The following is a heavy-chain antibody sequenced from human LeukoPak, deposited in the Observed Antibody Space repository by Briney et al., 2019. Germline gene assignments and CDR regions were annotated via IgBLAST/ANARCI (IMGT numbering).Heavy chain of an antibody. Sequence: SETLSLTCTVSGGSVSSNYWGWIRQPPGKGLEWIGSMSYSGSTFYNPSLKSRVTISVDTSKNQFSLKLSSVTAADAAMYYCARGRWELRPGMDVWGLGTTVTVSS. CDR1: GGSVSSNY. V-gene: IGHV4-39*07. D-gene: IGHD1-26*01. J-gene: IGHJ6*02. CDR2: MSYSGST. CDR3: ARGRWELRPGMDV.